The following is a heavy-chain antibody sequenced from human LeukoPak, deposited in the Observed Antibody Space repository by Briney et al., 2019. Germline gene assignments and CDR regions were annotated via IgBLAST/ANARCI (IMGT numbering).Heavy chain of an antibody. CDR2: ISGSGGST. D-gene: IGHD6-19*01. V-gene: IGHV3-23*01. CDR1: GFTFSSYA. Sequence: GGSRRLSCAASGFTFSSYAMSWVRQAPGKGLEWVSAISGSGGSTYYADSVKGRFTISRDNSKNTVYLQMNSLRAEDTAVYYCAKTTIGYSSGRYPGWPVDYWGQGTLVTVSS. J-gene: IGHJ4*02. CDR3: AKTTIGYSSGRYPGWPVDY.